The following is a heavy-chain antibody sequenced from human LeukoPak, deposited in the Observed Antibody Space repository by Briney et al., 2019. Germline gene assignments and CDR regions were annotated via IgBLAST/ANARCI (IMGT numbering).Heavy chain of an antibody. J-gene: IGHJ4*02. Sequence: SVKVSCKASGGTFINYAINWVRQAPGQALEWMGGITPIFDTPIYAQRFQGRVTITADESTTTAYMELSSLRSEDTAVYYCAQPDPYGNSWYYFDYWGQGTRVTVSS. CDR1: GGTFINYA. V-gene: IGHV1-69*13. D-gene: IGHD6-13*01. CDR3: AQPDPYGNSWYYFDY. CDR2: ITPIFDTP.